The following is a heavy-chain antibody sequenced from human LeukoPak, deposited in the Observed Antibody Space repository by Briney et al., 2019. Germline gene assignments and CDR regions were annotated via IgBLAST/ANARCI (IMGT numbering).Heavy chain of an antibody. V-gene: IGHV1-46*01. CDR2: INPSGGST. Sequence: VASVKVSCRASGYTFTSYYMHWVRQAPGQGLEWMGIINPSGGSTSYAQKFQGRVTMTRDMSTSTVYMELSSLRSEDTAVYYCARATTPPHYCDSSGYPSDAFDIWGQGTMVTVSS. D-gene: IGHD3-22*01. J-gene: IGHJ3*02. CDR1: GYTFTSYY. CDR3: ARATTPPHYCDSSGYPSDAFDI.